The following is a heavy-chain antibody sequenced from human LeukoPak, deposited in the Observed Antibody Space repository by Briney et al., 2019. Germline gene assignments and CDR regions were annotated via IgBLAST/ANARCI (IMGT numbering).Heavy chain of an antibody. CDR3: ARDPTHSSGYSIYYYYGMDV. D-gene: IGHD3-22*01. V-gene: IGHV1-3*01. CDR1: GYTFTSYA. Sequence: GASVKVSCKASGYTFTSYAMHWVRQAPGQRLEWMGWINAGNGNTKYSQKFQGRVTITRDTSASTAYMELSSLGSEDTAVYYCARDPTHSSGYSIYYYYGMDVWGQGTTVTVSS. J-gene: IGHJ6*02. CDR2: INAGNGNT.